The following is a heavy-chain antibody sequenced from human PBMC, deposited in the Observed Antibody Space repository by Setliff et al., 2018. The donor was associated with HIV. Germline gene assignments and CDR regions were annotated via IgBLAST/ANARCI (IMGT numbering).Heavy chain of an antibody. CDR2: IFDSGST. J-gene: IGHJ3*01. V-gene: IGHV4-39*01. D-gene: IGHD3-16*02. CDR3: ARALFDYVWGTYRLRPVGFDL. Sequence: SETLSLTCNVYGASITNSNSYWGWIRQPPGKRLEWLGSIFDSGSTSYNPSLSGRLTISVDTSKNQFSLKLSSVTAADTAVYYCARALFDYVWGTYRLRPVGFDLWGQGTVVTVS. CDR1: GASITNSNSY.